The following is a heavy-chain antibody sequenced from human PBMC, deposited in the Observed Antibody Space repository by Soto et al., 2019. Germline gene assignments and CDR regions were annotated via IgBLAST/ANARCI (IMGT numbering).Heavy chain of an antibody. D-gene: IGHD3-10*01. CDR3: AKDMDRGVRGGGYDY. J-gene: IGHJ4*02. V-gene: IGHV3-9*01. CDR2: ISWNSGSI. CDR1: GFTFDDYA. Sequence: GGSLRLSCAASGFTFDDYAMHWVRQAPGKGLEWVSGISWNSGSIGYADSVKGRFTISRDNAKNSLYLQMNSLRAEDTALYYCAKDMDRGVRGGGYDYWGQGTLVTVSS.